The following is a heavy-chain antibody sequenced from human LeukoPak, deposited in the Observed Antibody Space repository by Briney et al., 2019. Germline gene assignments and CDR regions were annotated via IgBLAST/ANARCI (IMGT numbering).Heavy chain of an antibody. Sequence: PLASVKVSCKASGYTFTSYGISWVRQAPGQRLEWMGWISAYNGNTNYAQKLQGRVTMTTDTSTSTAYMELRSLRSGDTAVYYCAREEPAYDILTGGHYYGMDVRGQGTTVTVSS. CDR1: GYTFTSYG. CDR2: ISAYNGNT. CDR3: AREEPAYDILTGGHYYGMDV. D-gene: IGHD3-9*01. J-gene: IGHJ6*02. V-gene: IGHV1-18*01.